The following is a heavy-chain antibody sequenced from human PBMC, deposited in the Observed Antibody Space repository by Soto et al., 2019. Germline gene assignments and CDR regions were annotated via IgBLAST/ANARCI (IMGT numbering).Heavy chain of an antibody. CDR1: GYSFAGYW. D-gene: IGHD1-26*01. CDR2: IYPGDSHA. J-gene: IGHJ3*01. CDR3: ARPYSGGPNDPFDV. Sequence: GESLKISCKGSGYSFAGYWIGWVRQMPGKGLEWMGIIYPGDSHAIYSPSFQGQVTMSADKSIRTAYLQWSSLKASDTAMYYCARPYSGGPNDPFDVWGQGTMVTVSS. V-gene: IGHV5-51*01.